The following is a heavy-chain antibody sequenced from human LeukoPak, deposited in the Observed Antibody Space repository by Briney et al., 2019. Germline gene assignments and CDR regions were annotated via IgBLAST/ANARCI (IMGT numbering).Heavy chain of an antibody. J-gene: IGHJ4*02. CDR3: ARVQKSRKSVASAVDC. CDR2: IKQDGSER. Sequence: PGGSLRLSCAASGFTFSSLWMSWVRQAPGKGLEWVANIKQDGSERYYVDSVNGRFTISRDNAKTSLYLQMGSLRAEDTAVYYCARVQKSRKSVASAVDCWGQGTVVIVSS. CDR1: GFTFSSLW. D-gene: IGHD5-12*01. V-gene: IGHV3-7*01.